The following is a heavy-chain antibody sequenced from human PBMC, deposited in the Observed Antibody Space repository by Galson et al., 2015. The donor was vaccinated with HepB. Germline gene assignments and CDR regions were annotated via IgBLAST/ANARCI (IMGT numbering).Heavy chain of an antibody. Sequence: SLRLSCAASGFTFGDYAMSWVRQAPGKGLEWVGFIRSKAYGGTTEYAASVKGRFTISRDDSKGIAYLQMNSLKTEDTAVYYCTRERERWLPTGGVGYWGQGTLVTVSS. CDR3: TRERERWLPTGGVGY. CDR1: GFTFGDYA. V-gene: IGHV3-49*04. J-gene: IGHJ4*02. CDR2: IRSKAYGGTT. D-gene: IGHD5-24*01.